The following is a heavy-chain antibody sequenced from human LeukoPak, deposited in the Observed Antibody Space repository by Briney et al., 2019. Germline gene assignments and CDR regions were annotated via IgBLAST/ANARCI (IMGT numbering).Heavy chain of an antibody. V-gene: IGHV1-18*01. CDR3: ARYSYGYPIDY. Sequence: ASVKVSFKASGYTFPSYGINSLRPPPCHRLEWMGWINAYNGNTKYAQKLHGRVTMTTDTSTSTAYMGLRSLRSDDTAVYYCARYSYGYPIDYWGQGRLVTVSS. J-gene: IGHJ4*02. D-gene: IGHD5-18*01. CDR2: INAYNGNT. CDR1: GYTFPSYG.